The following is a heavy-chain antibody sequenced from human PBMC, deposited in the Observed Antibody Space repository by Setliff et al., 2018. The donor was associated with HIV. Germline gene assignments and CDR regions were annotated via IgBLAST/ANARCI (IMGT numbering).Heavy chain of an antibody. CDR3: ILTGRVSDGFDI. D-gene: IGHD3-9*01. V-gene: IGHV4-34*01. J-gene: IGHJ3*02. CDR1: GGSFSGYY. CDR2: INHSGST. Sequence: SETLSLTCAVYGGSFSGYYWSWIRQPPGKGLEWIGEINHSGSTNYNPSLKSRVTISVDTSKNQFSLKLSSVTAADTAVYYDILTGRVSDGFDIWGQGTMVTVSS.